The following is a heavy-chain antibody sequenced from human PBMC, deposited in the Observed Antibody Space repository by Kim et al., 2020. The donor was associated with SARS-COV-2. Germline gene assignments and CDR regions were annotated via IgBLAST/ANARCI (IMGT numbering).Heavy chain of an antibody. Sequence: VGSLRLSCAVSGFTFSDSSMSWIRQAPGKGLQWVSYISITGSYTNYADSVKGRFITSRDNANNSLYLQMNSLRPEDTAVYYCASGLGRQYAYWGQGTLVTVSS. V-gene: IGHV3-11*03. D-gene: IGHD3-10*01. J-gene: IGHJ4*02. CDR2: ISITGSYT. CDR1: GFTFSDSS. CDR3: ASGLGRQYAY.